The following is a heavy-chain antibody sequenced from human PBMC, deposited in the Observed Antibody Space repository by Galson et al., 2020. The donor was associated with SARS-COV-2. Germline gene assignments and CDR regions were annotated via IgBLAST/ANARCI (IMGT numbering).Heavy chain of an antibody. CDR3: ARDQGGGSYRLGFDY. CDR1: GYTFTDYY. V-gene: IGHV1-2*02. D-gene: IGHD1-26*01. CDR2: INPNSGGT. J-gene: IGHJ4*02. Sequence: TCSVSGYTFTDYYMHWVRQAPGQGLEWMGWINPNSGGTNYAQKFQGRVTMTRDMSTSTAYMELSRLRSDDTAVYYCARDQGGGSYRLGFDYWGQGTLVTVSS.